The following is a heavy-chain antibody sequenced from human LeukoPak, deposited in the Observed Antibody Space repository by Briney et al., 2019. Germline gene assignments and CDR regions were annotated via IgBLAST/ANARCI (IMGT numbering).Heavy chain of an antibody. CDR1: GYTFTSYG. Sequence: ASVKLSCEPSGYTFTSYGISWVRQAPAQGLEWMGWISAYNGNTNYAQKLQGRVTMTTDTSTSTAYMELRSLRSDDTGVYYCARDVDYYDSSGHYDYWGQGTLVTVSS. D-gene: IGHD3-22*01. CDR3: ARDVDYYDSSGHYDY. V-gene: IGHV1-18*01. J-gene: IGHJ4*02. CDR2: ISAYNGNT.